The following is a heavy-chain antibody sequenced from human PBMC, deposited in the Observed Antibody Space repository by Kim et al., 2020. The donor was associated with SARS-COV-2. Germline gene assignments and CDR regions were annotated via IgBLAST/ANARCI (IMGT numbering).Heavy chain of an antibody. Sequence: NSNPSLKRRVTNAVDTATNQFSLTLTSVTAADTAVYYCARHPGRGAAFDNWGQGTMVTVSS. J-gene: IGHJ3*02. V-gene: IGHV4-59*08. CDR3: ARHPGRGAAFDN.